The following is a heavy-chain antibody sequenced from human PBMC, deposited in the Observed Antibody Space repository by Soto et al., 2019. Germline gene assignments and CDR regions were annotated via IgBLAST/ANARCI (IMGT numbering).Heavy chain of an antibody. D-gene: IGHD6-19*01. Sequence: VQLVESGGGVVQPGRSLRLSCAASGFTFSDYAMHWVRQAPGKGLEWVAVVSHDGRNTHYADSVKGRFTISRDSSKTTVSLEMTSLRAEDTAVYYCAKGGRQWLFTSDFNYWGQGALVTVSS. J-gene: IGHJ4*02. CDR2: VSHDGRNT. CDR1: GFTFSDYA. V-gene: IGHV3-30*18. CDR3: AKGGRQWLFTSDFNY.